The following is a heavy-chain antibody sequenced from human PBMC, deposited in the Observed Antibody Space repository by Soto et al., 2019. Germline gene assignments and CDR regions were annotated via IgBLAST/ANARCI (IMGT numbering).Heavy chain of an antibody. CDR2: TYYRSKWYN. Sequence: SQTLSLTCAISGDRVSSNSATWNLIRQSPSRGLEWLGRTYYRSKWYNDYAVSVKSRITVNPDTSKNQFSLQLNSLTPEDTAVYYCARDPVPGYKSFDYWGQGTLGTV. D-gene: IGHD6-19*01. CDR3: ARDPVPGYKSFDY. J-gene: IGHJ4*02. CDR1: GDRVSSNSAT. V-gene: IGHV6-1*01.